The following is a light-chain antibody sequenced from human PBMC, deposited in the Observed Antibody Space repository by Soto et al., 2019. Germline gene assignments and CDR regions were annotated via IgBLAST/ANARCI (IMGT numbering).Light chain of an antibody. CDR1: QSVSSNY. CDR2: GAS. J-gene: IGKJ1*01. Sequence: EIVLTQSPGTLSLSPGERATLSCRASQSVSSNYLAWYQQKPGQAPRLLIYGASSRATGIPDRFSGSGSGTAFTLTISRLEPEDFAVYYCHQYGSSPSTFGQGTKVDIK. V-gene: IGKV3-20*01. CDR3: HQYGSSPST.